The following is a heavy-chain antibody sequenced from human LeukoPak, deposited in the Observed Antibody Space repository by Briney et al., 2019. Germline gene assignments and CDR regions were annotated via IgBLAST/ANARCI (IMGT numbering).Heavy chain of an antibody. V-gene: IGHV1-46*01. CDR2: INPSGGST. Sequence: GASVEVSCKASGYTFTSYYMHWVRQAPGQGLEWMGIINPSGGSTNYAQKFQGRVTMTRDTSISTAYMELSRLRSDDTAVYYCATWVSSSWPFDYWGQGTLVTVSS. CDR1: GYTFTSYY. CDR3: ATWVSSSWPFDY. D-gene: IGHD6-13*01. J-gene: IGHJ4*02.